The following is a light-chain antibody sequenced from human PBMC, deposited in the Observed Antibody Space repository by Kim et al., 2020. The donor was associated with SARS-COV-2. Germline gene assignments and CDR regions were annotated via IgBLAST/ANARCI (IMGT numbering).Light chain of an antibody. Sequence: GQSVTISCAGGSDNISSNAVRWYRQLPGTAPKLIIDGYNQRASGVPDRFSGYKSGTAASLAISGLQSDDEADYYCATWDDSVSGWVFGGGTQLTVL. V-gene: IGLV1-44*01. CDR3: ATWDDSVSGWV. CDR2: GYN. J-gene: IGLJ3*02. CDR1: SDNISSNA.